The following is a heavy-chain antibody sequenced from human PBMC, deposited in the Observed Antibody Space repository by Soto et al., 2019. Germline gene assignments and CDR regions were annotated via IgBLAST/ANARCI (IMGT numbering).Heavy chain of an antibody. Sequence: QVQLVQSGAEVKKPGSSVKVSCKASGGTFSTYDICWVRQAPGQGLEWMGGIIPLFGTANYAQKFQGRATIIADESTRTTYMKLRRLRSENTAVYYCVINEGTDGSKFACWGQRTLVTVSS. J-gene: IGHJ5*01. CDR3: VINEGTDGSKFAC. CDR1: GGTFSTYD. CDR2: IIPLFGTA. V-gene: IGHV1-69*01. D-gene: IGHD1-1*01.